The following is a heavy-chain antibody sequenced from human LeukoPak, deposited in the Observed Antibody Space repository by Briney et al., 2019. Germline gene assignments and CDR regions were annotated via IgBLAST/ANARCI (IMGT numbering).Heavy chain of an antibody. J-gene: IGHJ4*02. CDR2: IRYDGSNK. V-gene: IGHV3-30*02. CDR1: GFTFSSYG. D-gene: IGHD6-13*01. Sequence: PGGSLRLSCAPSGFTFSSYGMHWVRQAPGKGLEWVAFIRYDGSNKYYADSVKGRFTISRDNSKNTLYLQMNSLRAEDTAVYYCAKPPAGKTQYSSSWYGHYFDYWGQGTLVTVSS. CDR3: AKPPAGKTQYSSSWYGHYFDY.